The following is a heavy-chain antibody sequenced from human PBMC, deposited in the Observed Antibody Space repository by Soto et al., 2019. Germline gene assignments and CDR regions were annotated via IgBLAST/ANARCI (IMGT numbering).Heavy chain of an antibody. Sequence: SETLSLTCTVSGGSISSYYWSWIRQPPGKGLEWIGYIYYSGSTNYNPSLKSRVTISVDTSKNQFSLKLSSVTAADTAVYYCARMGIVVVPAAIPIYYYYMDVWGKGTTVTVSS. CDR1: GGSISSYY. J-gene: IGHJ6*03. D-gene: IGHD2-2*01. CDR2: IYYSGST. CDR3: ARMGIVVVPAAIPIYYYYMDV. V-gene: IGHV4-59*08.